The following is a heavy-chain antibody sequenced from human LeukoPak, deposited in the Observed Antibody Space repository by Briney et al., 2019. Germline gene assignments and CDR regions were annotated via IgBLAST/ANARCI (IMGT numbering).Heavy chain of an antibody. CDR1: GYSFTSHY. D-gene: IGHD5-24*01. V-gene: IGHV1-46*01. CDR2: INPRGTST. J-gene: IGHJ4*02. Sequence: ASVKVSCKASGYSFTSHYMHWVRQAPGQGLEWMGLINPRGTSTIYAEKFQGRIIMTRDMSTTTDYMELSSLKSDDTAVYYCARRGAGMPTGGFDYWGQGTLVTVSS. CDR3: ARRGAGMPTGGFDY.